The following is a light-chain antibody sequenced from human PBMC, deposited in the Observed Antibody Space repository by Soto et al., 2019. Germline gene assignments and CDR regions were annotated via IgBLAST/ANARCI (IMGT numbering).Light chain of an antibody. CDR1: SSDVGGYDY. CDR2: DVT. V-gene: IGLV2-14*01. J-gene: IGLJ1*01. Sequence: QSALTQPASVSGSPGQSITISCTGTSSDVGGYDYVTWYQQHPGSAPKFIIYDVTKRPSGVSSRFSGSKSGDTASLTISGLQPEDEAVYFCSSYTSSSTSYVFGTGTKVTVL. CDR3: SSYTSSSTSYV.